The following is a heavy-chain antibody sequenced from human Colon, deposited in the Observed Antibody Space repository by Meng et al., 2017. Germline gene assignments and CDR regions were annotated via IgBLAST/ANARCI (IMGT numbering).Heavy chain of an antibody. Sequence: SVSLALALWCPGNALGNNMWWNVLRQAPGKGLKEICEICNIGDVANSTSLKCRVTISLDKSSNLFSLTLSSVTAAYTAIYFFARGIIRELGLFGYWGQGTLVTVSS. CDR1: GNALGNNMW. J-gene: IGHJ4*02. CDR3: ARGIIRELGLFGY. V-gene: IGHV4-4*02. D-gene: IGHD3-3*01. CDR2: ICNIGDV.